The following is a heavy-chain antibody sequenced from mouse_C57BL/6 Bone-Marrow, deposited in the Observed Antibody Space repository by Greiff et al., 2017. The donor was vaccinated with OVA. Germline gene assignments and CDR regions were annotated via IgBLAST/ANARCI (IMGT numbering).Heavy chain of an antibody. D-gene: IGHD2-2*01. Sequence: DVQLVESGGGLVQPGGSLKLSCAASGFTFSDYYMYWVRQTPEKRLEWVAYISNGGGSTYYPDTVKGRFTISRDNAKNTLYLQMSRLKSEDTAMYYCARYGYEKGAMDYWGQGTSVTVSS. CDR1: GFTFSDYY. CDR2: ISNGGGST. V-gene: IGHV5-12*01. CDR3: ARYGYEKGAMDY. J-gene: IGHJ4*01.